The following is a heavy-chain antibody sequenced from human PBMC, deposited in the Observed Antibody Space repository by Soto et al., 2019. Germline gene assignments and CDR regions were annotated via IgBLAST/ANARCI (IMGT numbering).Heavy chain of an antibody. CDR2: IIPIFGTA. CDR1: VGTFSSYA. Sequence: SAKLSCRAAVGTFSSYAVIWLRQAPGQGLEWMGGIIPIFGTANYAQKFQGRVTIAADESTSTAYMELSSLRSEDTAVYYCARAVARYAFDIWGQGTMVTVSS. D-gene: IGHD6-19*01. J-gene: IGHJ3*02. CDR3: ARAVARYAFDI. V-gene: IGHV1-69*13.